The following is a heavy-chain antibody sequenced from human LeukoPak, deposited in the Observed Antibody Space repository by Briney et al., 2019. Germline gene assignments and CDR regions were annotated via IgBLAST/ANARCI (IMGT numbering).Heavy chain of an antibody. J-gene: IGHJ4*02. CDR2: IRYDGSIK. Sequence: GGSLRLSCAASGITFSRYGMHWARQAPGKGLEWVTFIRYDGSIKYYADSVKGRFTMSRDNSKNTLFLQMNSLRAEDTAVYYCAKDGRDYFVSGSHYRGVPALDYWGQGTLVTVSS. V-gene: IGHV3-30*02. CDR3: AKDGRDYFVSGSHYRGVPALDY. D-gene: IGHD3-10*01. CDR1: GITFSRYG.